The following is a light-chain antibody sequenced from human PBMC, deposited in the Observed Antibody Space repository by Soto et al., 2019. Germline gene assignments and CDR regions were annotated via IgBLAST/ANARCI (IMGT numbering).Light chain of an antibody. J-gene: IGKJ2*01. CDR2: GAS. Sequence: VMTQSPATLSVSPGERATLSCRASQSVNTNLAWHQQKPGQAPRLLIYGASTRATGIPARFSGSGSGTEFSLTINSLQSEDFAVYYCQQYNNWPPYTFGQGTKVDIK. CDR1: QSVNTN. CDR3: QQYNNWPPYT. V-gene: IGKV3-15*01.